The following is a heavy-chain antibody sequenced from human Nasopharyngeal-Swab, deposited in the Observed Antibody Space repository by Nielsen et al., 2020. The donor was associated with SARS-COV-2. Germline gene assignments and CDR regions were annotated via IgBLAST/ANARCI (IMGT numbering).Heavy chain of an antibody. D-gene: IGHD3-22*01. CDR1: GFTFGDYA. CDR3: SRDRYYYDRGGYYAFDH. V-gene: IGHV3-49*03. Sequence: GESLKISCTASGFTFGDYAMSWFRQAQGKGPDCLGFIRNKDYIGTIEYAASVKGRFTISRDDSKNIAYLQMNSLKIEDTAVYYCSRDRYYYDRGGYYAFDHWGQGTLVTVSS. J-gene: IGHJ4*02. CDR2: IRNKDYIGTI.